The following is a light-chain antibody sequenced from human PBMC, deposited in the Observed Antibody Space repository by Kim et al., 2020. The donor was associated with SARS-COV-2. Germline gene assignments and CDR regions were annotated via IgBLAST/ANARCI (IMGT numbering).Light chain of an antibody. V-gene: IGKV3-15*01. J-gene: IGKJ2*01. CDR2: GAS. CDR3: QQYNNWSLYT. CDR1: QSVSSN. Sequence: EIVMTQSPATLSVSPGERPTLSCRASQSVSSNLAWYQQKPGQAPRLLIYGASTRATGIPARFSGSGSGTEFTLTISSLQSEDFAVYYCQQYNNWSLYTFGQGTKLEI.